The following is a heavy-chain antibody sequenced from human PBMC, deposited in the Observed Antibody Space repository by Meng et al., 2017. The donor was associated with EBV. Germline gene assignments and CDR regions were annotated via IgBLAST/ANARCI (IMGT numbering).Heavy chain of an antibody. Sequence: QVQWVESGGRVVQPGRSLRLSCAASGFTFSGYGMFWVRQAPGKGPEWVAILPSDGGNTYYSDSVKGRFTISRDNSKKTLYLQMNSLRAEDTAVYYCARDLSGRFDPWGQGTLVTVSS. D-gene: IGHD1-26*01. J-gene: IGHJ5*02. CDR2: LPSDGGNT. V-gene: IGHV3-30*03. CDR3: ARDLSGRFDP. CDR1: GFTFSGYG.